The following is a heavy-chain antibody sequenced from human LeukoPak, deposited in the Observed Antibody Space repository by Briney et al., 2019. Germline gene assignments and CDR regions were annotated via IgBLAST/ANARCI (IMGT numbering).Heavy chain of an antibody. D-gene: IGHD6-13*01. CDR1: GYTFTGYY. Sequence: ASVKVSCKASGYTFTGYYMHWVRQAPGQGLEWMGWINPNSGGTNYAQKFQGRVTMTRDTSISTAYMELTRLRSDDTAVYYCARGYSSSWSEYYFDYWGQGTLVTVSS. CDR3: ARGYSSSWSEYYFDY. J-gene: IGHJ4*02. V-gene: IGHV1-2*02. CDR2: INPNSGGT.